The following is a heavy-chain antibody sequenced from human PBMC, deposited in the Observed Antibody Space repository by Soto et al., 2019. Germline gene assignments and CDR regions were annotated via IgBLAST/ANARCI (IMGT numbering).Heavy chain of an antibody. J-gene: IGHJ4*02. V-gene: IGHV3-23*01. CDR3: AKEAPDLHGQTDHFDY. CDR2: ISYSGGTT. Sequence: EVQLLESGGGLVQPGGSLRLSCAASGFTFSSYAMSWVRQAPGKGLEWVSVISYSGGTTYYADSVKGRFTISRDNSKNTLNLQMNSLRVEDTAVYYCAKEAPDLHGQTDHFDYWGQGTLVTVSS. CDR1: GFTFSSYA.